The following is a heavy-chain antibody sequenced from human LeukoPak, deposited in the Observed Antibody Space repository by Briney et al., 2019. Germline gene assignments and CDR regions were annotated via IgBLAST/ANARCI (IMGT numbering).Heavy chain of an antibody. CDR2: IRSKAYGGTT. CDR3: TRDLSMVRGVPYYFDY. Sequence: GGSLRLSCTASGFTFGDYAMSWVRQAPGKGLEWVGFIRSKAYGGTTEYAASVKGRFTISRDDSKSIAYLQMNSLKTEDTAVYYCTRDLSMVRGVPYYFDYWGQGTLVTVSS. CDR1: GFTFGDYA. D-gene: IGHD3-10*01. V-gene: IGHV3-49*04. J-gene: IGHJ4*02.